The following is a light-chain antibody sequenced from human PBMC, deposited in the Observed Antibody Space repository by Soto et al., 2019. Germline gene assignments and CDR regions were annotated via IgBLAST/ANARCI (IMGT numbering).Light chain of an antibody. CDR1: SSDVGGYNY. Sequence: QSALTQPRSVSGSPGQSVTISCTGTSSDVGGYNYVSWYQQHPGKAPKLMIYDVSKRPSGGPDRFSGSKSGNTASLTISGLQAEDEAEYYCGSYAGTDAFRVFGTGTKVTVL. CDR2: DVS. CDR3: GSYAGTDAFRV. V-gene: IGLV2-11*01. J-gene: IGLJ1*01.